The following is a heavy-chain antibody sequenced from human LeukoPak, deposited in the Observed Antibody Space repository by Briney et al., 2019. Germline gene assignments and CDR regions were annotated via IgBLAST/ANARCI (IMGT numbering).Heavy chain of an antibody. V-gene: IGHV1-18*01. Sequence: GASVKVSCKTSGYTFTHYAISWVRQAPGQGLEWMGWISAYNGNTNYAQKFQGRVTMTTDASTSTAYMELRSLTSDDTALYYCARPNDSGWPLGVMDVWGQGSTVTVSS. D-gene: IGHD6-19*01. CDR3: ARPNDSGWPLGVMDV. J-gene: IGHJ6*02. CDR1: GYTFTHYA. CDR2: ISAYNGNT.